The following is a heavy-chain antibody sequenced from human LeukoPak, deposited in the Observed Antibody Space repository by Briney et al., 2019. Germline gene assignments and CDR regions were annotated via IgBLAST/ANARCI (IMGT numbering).Heavy chain of an antibody. V-gene: IGHV3-23*01. CDR3: ARDGIAAVDFDY. CDR2: ISSSGGST. J-gene: IGHJ4*02. D-gene: IGHD6-13*01. Sequence: PGGSLRLSCAASGFTFSSYAMAWVRQAPGKGLEWVSAISSSGGSTYYADSVKGRFTISRNNSKSTLHLQMNSLRAEDTAVYYCARDGIAAVDFDYWGQGILVTVSS. CDR1: GFTFSSYA.